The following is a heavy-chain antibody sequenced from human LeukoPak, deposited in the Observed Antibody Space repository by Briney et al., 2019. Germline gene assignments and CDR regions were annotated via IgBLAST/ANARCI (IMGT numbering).Heavy chain of an antibody. Sequence: GGCLRLSCAASGFTDSSYWLHWVRQVPGKGLVGVSRINNDGSTTSYADSVKGRFTISRDNAKNTLYLQMNSLRAEDTAVYYCARSLRSEYYFDSWGQGTLVTVSS. CDR3: ARSLRSEYYFDS. D-gene: IGHD3-16*01. CDR1: GFTDSSYW. J-gene: IGHJ4*02. V-gene: IGHV3-74*01. CDR2: INNDGSTT.